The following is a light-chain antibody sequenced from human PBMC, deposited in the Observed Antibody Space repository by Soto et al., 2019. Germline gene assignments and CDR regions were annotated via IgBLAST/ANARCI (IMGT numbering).Light chain of an antibody. Sequence: VMTQSPAALSVSPGERATLSCRASQSVGTKLAWYQQKPGQAPRLLMYGASTRATGIPDRFTGSGSGTHFTLTISSLQSEDFAVYYCQQYNEWPPWTFGQGTKVEVQ. J-gene: IGKJ1*01. CDR1: QSVGTK. CDR2: GAS. CDR3: QQYNEWPPWT. V-gene: IGKV3-15*01.